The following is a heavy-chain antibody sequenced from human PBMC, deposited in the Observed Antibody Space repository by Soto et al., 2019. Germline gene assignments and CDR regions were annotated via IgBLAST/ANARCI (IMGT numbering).Heavy chain of an antibody. J-gene: IGHJ6*02. Sequence: QVQLLQSGAEVKKPGSSVRVSCMTSGGTFTSYALNWVRQAPGQGPEWMGVIIPIFGTPIYAQKFQGRLTLTADGSTSTIYMELSSLTSEDTAVYYCARGANYVASYYDMVVWGQGTTVIVSS. CDR3: ARGANYVASYYDMVV. CDR1: GGTFTSYA. V-gene: IGHV1-69*12. D-gene: IGHD1-7*01. CDR2: IIPIFGTP.